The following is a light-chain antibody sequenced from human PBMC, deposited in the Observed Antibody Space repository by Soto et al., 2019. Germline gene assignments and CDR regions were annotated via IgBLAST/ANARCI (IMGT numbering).Light chain of an antibody. V-gene: IGKV3-20*01. CDR2: GAS. CDR3: PQYGSSRLT. J-gene: IGKJ4*01. CDR1: QSVSSSY. Sequence: EIVLTQSPGTLSLSPGERATLSCRASQSVSSSYLAWYQQKPGQAPRLLIYGASSRATGIPDRFSGSGSGTEFTLTISRLEPEDFAVYYCPQYGSSRLTFGGRTQVEIK.